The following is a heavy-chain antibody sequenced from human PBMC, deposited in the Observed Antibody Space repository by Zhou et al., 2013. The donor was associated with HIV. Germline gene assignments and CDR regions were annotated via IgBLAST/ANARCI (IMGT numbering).Heavy chain of an antibody. Sequence: QVQLVQSGAEVKKPGASVKVSCKASGYTFTSYYMHWVRQAPGQGLEWMGIINPSGGSTSYAQKFQGRVTMTRDTSTSTVYMELSSLRSEDTAVYYCAREQWLLSLYYYYGMDVWGQGTTVTVSS. V-gene: IGHV1-46*01. CDR3: AREQWLLSLYYYYGMDV. J-gene: IGHJ6*02. CDR1: GYTFTSYY. CDR2: INPSGGST. D-gene: IGHD6-19*01.